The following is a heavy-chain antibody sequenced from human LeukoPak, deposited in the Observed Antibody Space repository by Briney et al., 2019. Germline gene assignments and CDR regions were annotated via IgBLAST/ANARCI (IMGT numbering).Heavy chain of an antibody. CDR3: ARDPVGDCSSISCDNWFDR. D-gene: IGHD2-2*01. CDR1: VFTFSSYS. Sequence: GGSLRLSCAASVFTFSSYSMNWVPHAPGKGLECVSSISSSSSYIYYADSVKGRLTISRDNAKNSLYLQMNSLRAEDTAVYYCARDPVGDCSSISCDNWFDRWGQGTLVTVSS. J-gene: IGHJ5*02. CDR2: ISSSSSYI. V-gene: IGHV3-21*01.